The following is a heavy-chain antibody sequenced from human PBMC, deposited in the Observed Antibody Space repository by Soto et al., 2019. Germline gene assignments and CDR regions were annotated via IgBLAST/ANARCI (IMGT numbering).Heavy chain of an antibody. CDR2: ISGGGGST. Sequence: GGSLRLSCAASGFTFSSYAMSWVRQAPGKGLEWVSAISGGGGSTYYADSVKGWFTISRDNYKNTLYLQMNSLRAEDMAVYYCAKEAAYCGGDCYSYYFDYWGQGTLVTVSS. CDR3: AKEAAYCGGDCYSYYFDY. D-gene: IGHD2-21*02. J-gene: IGHJ4*02. CDR1: GFTFSSYA. V-gene: IGHV3-23*01.